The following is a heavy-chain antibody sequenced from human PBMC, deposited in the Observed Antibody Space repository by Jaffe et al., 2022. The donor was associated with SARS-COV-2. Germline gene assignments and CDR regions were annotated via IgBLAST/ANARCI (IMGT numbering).Heavy chain of an antibody. V-gene: IGHV3-30*18. J-gene: IGHJ4*02. CDR1: GFTFSSYG. CDR2: ISYDGGNE. Sequence: QVQLVESGGGVVQPGRSLRLSCAASGFTFSSYGIHWVRQAPGKGLEWVAVISYDGGNEYYADSVKGRFTISRDNSKNTLYLQMNSLRAEDTAVYYCAKDAGRGSDYFHYWGQGTLVTVSS. CDR3: AKDAGRGSDYFHY. D-gene: IGHD6-13*01.